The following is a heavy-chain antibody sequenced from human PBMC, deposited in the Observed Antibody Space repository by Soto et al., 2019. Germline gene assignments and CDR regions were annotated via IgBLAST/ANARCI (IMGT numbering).Heavy chain of an antibody. J-gene: IGHJ6*02. CDR1: GFTFDSYW. Sequence: PGGSLRLSCVASGFTFDSYWMTWVRQAPGKGLEGVAHIKQDGGQTYYVGSVKDRFTISRDNAKTSLYLQMNSLRAEDTSVYFCARGGNGYENWPPYYYYGMDVWGQGTTVTVSS. V-gene: IGHV3-7*01. D-gene: IGHD5-12*01. CDR3: ARGGNGYENWPPYYYYGMDV. CDR2: IKQDGGQT.